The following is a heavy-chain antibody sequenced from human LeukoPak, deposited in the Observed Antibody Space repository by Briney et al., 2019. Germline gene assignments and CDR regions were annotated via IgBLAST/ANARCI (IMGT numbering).Heavy chain of an antibody. Sequence: VASVKVSCKASGGTFSSYAISWVRQAPGQGLEWMGRIIPIFGTANYAQKFQGRVTITTDESTSTAYMELSSLRSEDTAVYYCARAHYGDYDFDYWGQGTLVTASS. CDR3: ARAHYGDYDFDY. D-gene: IGHD4-17*01. CDR2: IIPIFGTA. CDR1: GGTFSSYA. V-gene: IGHV1-69*05. J-gene: IGHJ4*02.